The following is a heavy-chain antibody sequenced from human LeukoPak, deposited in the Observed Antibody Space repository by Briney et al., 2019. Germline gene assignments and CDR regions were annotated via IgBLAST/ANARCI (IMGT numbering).Heavy chain of an antibody. D-gene: IGHD3-3*01. J-gene: IGHJ6*03. CDR3: ARRITIFGVVPFDYYYYYMDV. CDR2: IIPIFGTA. V-gene: IGHV1-69*13. Sequence: SVKVSCKASGGTFSSYAISWVRQAPGQGLELMGGIIPIFGTANYAQKFQGRVTITADESTSTAYMELRSLRSDDTAVYYCARRITIFGVVPFDYYYYYMDVWGKGTTVTVSS. CDR1: GGTFSSYA.